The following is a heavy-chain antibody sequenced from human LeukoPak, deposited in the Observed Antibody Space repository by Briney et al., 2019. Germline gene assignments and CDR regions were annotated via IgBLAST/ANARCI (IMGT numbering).Heavy chain of an antibody. Sequence: GGSLRLSCAASGFTFSSYWMNWVRQAPGKGLEWGANIKQDGNEKHYEDSVKGRFSISRDNAKNSLYLQMDSLRAEDTAVYYCAKEGAYPIITYDSWGQGALVTVSS. CDR2: IKQDGNEK. V-gene: IGHV3-7*01. CDR1: GFTFSSYW. D-gene: IGHD3-10*01. J-gene: IGHJ5*01. CDR3: AKEGAYPIITYDS.